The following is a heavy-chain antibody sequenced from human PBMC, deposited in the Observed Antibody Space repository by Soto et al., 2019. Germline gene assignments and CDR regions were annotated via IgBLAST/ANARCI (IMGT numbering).Heavy chain of an antibody. CDR3: ARDLGWAFDS. CDR2: ISGGRPI. V-gene: IGHV3-48*02. J-gene: IGHJ4*02. CDR1: RFTFSTFS. D-gene: IGHD6-19*01. Sequence: EVQLVESGGGSVQHGGSLRLSCAASRFTFSTFSMNWVRQAPGRGLEWISYISGGRPISYADSVKGRFTISRDNAKNSLYLQMDSLIDEDTAVYYCARDLGWAFDSWGQGTLVTVSS.